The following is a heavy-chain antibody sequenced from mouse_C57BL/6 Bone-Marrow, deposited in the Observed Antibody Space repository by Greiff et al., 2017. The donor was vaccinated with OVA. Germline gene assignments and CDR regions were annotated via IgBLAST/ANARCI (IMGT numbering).Heavy chain of an antibody. CDR3: ARWGYYEGYYAMDY. J-gene: IGHJ4*01. V-gene: IGHV1-81*01. CDR1: GYTFTSYG. D-gene: IGHD2-3*01. Sequence: VQLQQSGAELARPGASVKLSCKASGYTFTSYGISWVKQRTGQGLEWIGEIYPRSGNTYYNEKFKGKATLTADKSSSTAYMELRSLTSEDSAVYFCARWGYYEGYYAMDYWGQGTSVTVSS. CDR2: IYPRSGNT.